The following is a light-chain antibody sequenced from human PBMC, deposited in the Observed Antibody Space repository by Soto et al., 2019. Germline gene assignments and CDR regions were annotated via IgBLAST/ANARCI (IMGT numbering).Light chain of an antibody. V-gene: IGLV2-11*01. Sequence: QSVLTQPRSVSGSPGQSVTISCTGTSGDVGAYDRVSWYQHHPTKAPKLIIYDVTNRPSGVPYRFSGSKSGSTASLTISGLQAEDEADYYCCSNGGSSKWVFGGGTKLTVL. CDR3: CSNGGSSKWV. J-gene: IGLJ3*02. CDR1: SGDVGAYDR. CDR2: DVT.